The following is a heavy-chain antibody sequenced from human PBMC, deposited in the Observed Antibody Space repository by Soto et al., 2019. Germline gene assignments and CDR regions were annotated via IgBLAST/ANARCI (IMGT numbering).Heavy chain of an antibody. D-gene: IGHD3-22*01. CDR2: IKSKTDGGTT. CDR3: TTDSYSTIIIVRFDY. J-gene: IGHJ4*01. V-gene: IGHV3-15*07. Sequence: GGSLRLSCAASGFTFSNAWINWVRQAPGKGLEWVGRIKSKTDGGTTDYDEPVKDRFAISRDDSNNMVYLQMNSLKIEDTAVYYCTTDSYSTIIIVRFDYWGHGTLVTVSS. CDR1: GFTFSNAW.